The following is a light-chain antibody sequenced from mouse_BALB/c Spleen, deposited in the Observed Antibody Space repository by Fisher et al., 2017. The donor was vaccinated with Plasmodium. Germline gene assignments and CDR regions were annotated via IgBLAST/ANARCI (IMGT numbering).Light chain of an antibody. J-gene: IGKJ5*01. V-gene: IGKV5-45*01. CDR2: YAS. Sequence: DIVLTQSTGTLSVTPGDRVSLSCRASQSISNHLHWSQQKSHESPRLLVKYASQSISGIPSRFSGSGSGTDFTLYIISVETEDFGMYFCQQSSDWPLTFGSGTKLELK. CDR1: QSISNH. CDR3: QQSSDWPLT.